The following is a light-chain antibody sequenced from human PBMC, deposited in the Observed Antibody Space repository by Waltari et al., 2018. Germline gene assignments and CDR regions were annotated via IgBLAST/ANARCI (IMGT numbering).Light chain of an antibody. CDR2: GAS. Sequence: EVLMTQSQATLSVSPGERATLSCRASQSISRNLAWYQQTPGQAPRLLIYGASTRATGIPARFSGSWSGTEFTLTISSLQSEDFAVYYCQQYNNWRTFGQGTKLEIK. CDR3: QQYNNWRT. J-gene: IGKJ2*01. CDR1: QSISRN. V-gene: IGKV3-15*01.